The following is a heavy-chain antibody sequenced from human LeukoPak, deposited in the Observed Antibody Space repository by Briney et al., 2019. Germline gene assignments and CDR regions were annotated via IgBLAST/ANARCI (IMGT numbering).Heavy chain of an antibody. D-gene: IGHD2-2*01. CDR2: IYYSGST. V-gene: IGHV4-39*01. Sequence: SETLSLTCTVSGVSISSSSYYWGWIRQPPGKGLEWIGSIYYSGSTYYNPSLKSRVTISVDTSKNQFSLKLSSVTAADTAVYYCARQVSGWGYCSSTSCPTPPDYWGQGTLVTVSS. J-gene: IGHJ4*02. CDR1: GVSISSSSYY. CDR3: ARQVSGWGYCSSTSCPTPPDY.